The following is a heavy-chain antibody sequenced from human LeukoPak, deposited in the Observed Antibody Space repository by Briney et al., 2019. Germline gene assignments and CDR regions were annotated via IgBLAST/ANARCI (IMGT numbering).Heavy chain of an antibody. J-gene: IGHJ5*02. CDR2: IIPILGIA. CDR1: GGTFSSYA. Sequence: SVKVSCKASGGTFSSYAISWVRQAPGQGLEWMGRIIPILGIANYAQKFQGRVTITADKSTSTAYMELSSLRSEDTAVYYCARLAVDYSNYVGWFDPWGQGTLVTVSS. D-gene: IGHD4-11*01. CDR3: ARLAVDYSNYVGWFDP. V-gene: IGHV1-69*04.